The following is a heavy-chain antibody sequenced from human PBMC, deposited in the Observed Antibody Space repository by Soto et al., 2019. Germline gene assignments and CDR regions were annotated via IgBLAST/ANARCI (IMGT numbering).Heavy chain of an antibody. V-gene: IGHV1-69*01. Sequence: QVQLVQSGAEVKKPGSSVKVSCKASGGTFSSYAISWVRQAPGQGLEWMGGIIPIFGTANYAQKFQGRVTISADESMSTAYMELSSLRCEDTAVYYCARDLGYCGGGSCYSAVLNWFDPWGQGTLVTVFS. J-gene: IGHJ5*02. D-gene: IGHD2-15*01. CDR1: GGTFSSYA. CDR2: IIPIFGTA. CDR3: ARDLGYCGGGSCYSAVLNWFDP.